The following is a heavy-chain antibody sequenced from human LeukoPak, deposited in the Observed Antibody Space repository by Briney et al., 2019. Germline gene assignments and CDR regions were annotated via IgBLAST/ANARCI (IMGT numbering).Heavy chain of an antibody. CDR1: GFTFSSYS. CDR3: ARDGYAVRGESSDP. D-gene: IGHD3-16*01. Sequence: GGSLRLSCAASGFTFSSYSMNWVRQAPGKGLEWVSSISSSSSYIYYADSVKGRFTIPRDNAKNSLYLQMNSLRAEDTAVYYCARDGYAVRGESSDPWGQGTLVTVSS. V-gene: IGHV3-21*01. CDR2: ISSSSSYI. J-gene: IGHJ5*02.